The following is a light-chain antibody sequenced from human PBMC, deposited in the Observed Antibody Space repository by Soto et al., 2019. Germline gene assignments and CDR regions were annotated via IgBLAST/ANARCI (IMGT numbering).Light chain of an antibody. J-gene: IGLJ1*01. CDR1: SSDVGSYNL. CDR2: EVS. Sequence: QSVLTPPASVSGSPGQSITISCPGNSSDVGSYNLVSWYQQHPGKAPKLMIYEVSKRPSGVSNRFSGSKSGNTASLTISGLQAEDEADYYCCSYAGSSTYVFGTGTKVTVL. CDR3: CSYAGSSTYV. V-gene: IGLV2-23*02.